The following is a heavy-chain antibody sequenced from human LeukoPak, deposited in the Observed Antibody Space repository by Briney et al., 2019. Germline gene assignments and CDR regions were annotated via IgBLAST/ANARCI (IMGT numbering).Heavy chain of an antibody. D-gene: IGHD5-18*01. CDR2: ISYDGSNK. CDR1: GFTFSSYG. J-gene: IGHJ5*02. V-gene: IGHV3-30*03. CDR3: ARVVGGYSYGGGFDP. Sequence: PGRSLRLSFAASGFTFSSYGMHWVRQAPGKGLEWVAVISYDGSNKYYADSVKGRFTISRDNSKNTLYLQMNSLRAEDTAVYYCARVVGGYSYGGGFDPWGQGTLVTVSS.